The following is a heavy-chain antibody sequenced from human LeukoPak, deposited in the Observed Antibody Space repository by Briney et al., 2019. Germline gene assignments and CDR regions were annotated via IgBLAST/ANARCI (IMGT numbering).Heavy chain of an antibody. CDR2: IWYDGSNK. CDR1: GFTFSSYG. CDR3: AKGHDSSGYSQTFFDY. D-gene: IGHD3-22*01. Sequence: GGSLRLSCAASGFTFSSYGMHWVRQAPGKGLEWVAVIWYDGSNKYYADSVKGRFTISRDNSKNTLYLQMNSLRAEDTAVYYCAKGHDSSGYSQTFFDYWGQGTLVTVSS. J-gene: IGHJ4*02. V-gene: IGHV3-33*06.